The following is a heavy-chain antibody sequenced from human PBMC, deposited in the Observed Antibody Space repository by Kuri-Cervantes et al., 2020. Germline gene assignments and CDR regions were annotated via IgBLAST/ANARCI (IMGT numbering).Heavy chain of an antibody. J-gene: IGHJ4*02. V-gene: IGHV3-7*01. Sequence: GESLKISCAASGFTFSSYAMSWVRQAPGKGLEWVANIKQDGSEKYYVDSVKGRFTISRDNAKNSVHLQMNSLRGEDTAVYYCTTFEKWGQGTLVTVSS. D-gene: IGHD1-14*01. CDR2: IKQDGSEK. CDR3: TTFEK. CDR1: GFTFSSYA.